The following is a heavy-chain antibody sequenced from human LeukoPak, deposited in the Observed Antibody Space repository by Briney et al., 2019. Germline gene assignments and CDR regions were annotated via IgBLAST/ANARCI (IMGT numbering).Heavy chain of an antibody. CDR3: AKDLPYESSGTVIDN. V-gene: IGHV3-43*01. Sequence: GGGLRLSRAPSVFIVDHYTMHGVRQRPGKTVAWVARVSWDGTPYYADSVKGRFNISRDNSKNALYLEMDSLRTDDTGFYYCAKDLPYESSGTVIDNWGQGTLVTVSS. J-gene: IGHJ4*02. CDR2: VSWDGTP. CDR1: VFIVDHYT. D-gene: IGHD3-22*01.